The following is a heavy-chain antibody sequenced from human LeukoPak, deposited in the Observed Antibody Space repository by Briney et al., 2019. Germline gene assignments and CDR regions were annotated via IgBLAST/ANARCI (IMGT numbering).Heavy chain of an antibody. CDR2: IYYSGST. J-gene: IGHJ4*02. CDR1: GGSISSISYY. D-gene: IGHD3-10*01. CDR3: ARLEYMVRGVIY. Sequence: SETLSLTCTVSGGSISSISYYWGWIRQPPGKGLEWIGSIYYSGSTYYNPSLKSRVTISVDTSKHQISLKLSSVTAADTAVYYCARLEYMVRGVIYWGQGTLVTVSS. V-gene: IGHV4-39*01.